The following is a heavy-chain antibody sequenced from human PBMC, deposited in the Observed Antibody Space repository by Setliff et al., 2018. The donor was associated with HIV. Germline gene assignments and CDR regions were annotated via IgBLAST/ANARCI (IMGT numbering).Heavy chain of an antibody. J-gene: IGHJ4*01. Sequence: GGFLRFSCATSGCTFDDYTMHWVRQAPGKGLEWLAFIYWDSSRAYYADSVRGRFTISRDNSKSSLCLQMNDLRTEDTALYCCAKDQRSVAGYYFENWGHGTLVTVSS. D-gene: IGHD6-19*01. CDR3: AKDQRSVAGYYFEN. V-gene: IGHV3-43*01. CDR2: IYWDSSRA. CDR1: GCTFDDYT.